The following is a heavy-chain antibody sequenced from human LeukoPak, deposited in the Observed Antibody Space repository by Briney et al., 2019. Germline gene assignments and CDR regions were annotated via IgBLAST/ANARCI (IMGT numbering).Heavy chain of an antibody. CDR3: ARVDSSGFFDYYGMDV. D-gene: IGHD6-19*01. CDR1: GFTFSNCA. J-gene: IGHJ6*02. Sequence: PGGSLRLSCAASGFTFSNCAMSWVRQAPEKGLEWVSGISGSGSSTYYADSVKGRFTISRDNSKNTLYLQMNSLRAEDTAVYYCARVDSSGFFDYYGMDVWGQGTTVTVSS. CDR2: ISGSGSST. V-gene: IGHV3-23*01.